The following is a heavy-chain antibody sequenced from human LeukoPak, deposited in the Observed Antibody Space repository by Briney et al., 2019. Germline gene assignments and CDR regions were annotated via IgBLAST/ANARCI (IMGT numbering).Heavy chain of an antibody. CDR3: ARDPPAVLIDTYG. CDR2: VYSGGST. J-gene: IGHJ4*02. D-gene: IGHD2-8*01. V-gene: IGHV3-66*01. Sequence: PGGSLRLSCTASGFIVTNNYINWVRQAPGKGLEWVSLVYSGGSTYYTDSVKGRFTISRDNCKNMMYLQMNSLRAEDTAMYYCARDPPAVLIDTYGWGQGTLVTVSS. CDR1: GFIVTNNY.